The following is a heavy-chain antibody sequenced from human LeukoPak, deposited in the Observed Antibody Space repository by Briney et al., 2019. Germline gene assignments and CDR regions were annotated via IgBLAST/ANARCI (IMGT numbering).Heavy chain of an antibody. CDR2: IRQDGSDI. Sequence: GGSLRVSCAASGFTFSGYWMHWVRQAPGKGLEWVAHIRQDGSDIKYVDSVKGRFTISRDNAKNSLYLQMNSLRAEDTAVYYCAREGGHSAIGYGGRGPLATVS. D-gene: IGHD4-23*01. V-gene: IGHV3-7*04. CDR1: GFTFSGYW. CDR3: AREGGHSAIGY. J-gene: IGHJ4*02.